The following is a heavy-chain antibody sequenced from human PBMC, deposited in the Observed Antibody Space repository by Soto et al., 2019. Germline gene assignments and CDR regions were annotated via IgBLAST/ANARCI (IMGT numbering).Heavy chain of an antibody. Sequence: QVQLVESGGGVVQPGRSLRLSCAASGFTFSSYGMHWVRQAPGKGLEWVAVIWYDGSNKYYADSVKGRFTISRDNSKNTLYLQMNSLRAEDTAVYYCARGPNYYCGMDVWGQGTTVTVSS. V-gene: IGHV3-33*01. J-gene: IGHJ6*02. CDR2: IWYDGSNK. CDR1: GFTFSSYG. CDR3: ARGPNYYCGMDV.